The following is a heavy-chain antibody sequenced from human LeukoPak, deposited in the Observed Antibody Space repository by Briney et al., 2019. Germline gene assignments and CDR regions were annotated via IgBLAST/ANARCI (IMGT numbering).Heavy chain of an antibody. J-gene: IGHJ4*02. D-gene: IGHD3-9*01. Sequence: GRSLTLSCAASGFIFSTYAMHWVRQAPGKGREWVAAIWSDGSNKYYADSVQGRFTISRAKSKNTLYLQMNSQRAEDTAVYYCARERDDILSGYNTGLFGYGGRGTRVTVS. V-gene: IGHV3-33*01. CDR2: IWSDGSNK. CDR1: GFIFSTYA. CDR3: ARERDDILSGYNTGLFGY.